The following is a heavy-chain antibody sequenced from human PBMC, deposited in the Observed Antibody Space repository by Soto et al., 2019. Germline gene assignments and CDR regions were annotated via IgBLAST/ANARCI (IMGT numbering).Heavy chain of an antibody. D-gene: IGHD6-6*01. Sequence: LYLTCTGSGGSISSSSYYWGWIRQPPGKGLEWFGSIYYSGSTYYNPSLKSRFTISVYTSKNQFALKLSSVTDADTAVYYSGRHRGYSSTSLDYWGHGTMVTVS. CDR3: GRHRGYSSTSLDY. V-gene: IGHV4-39*01. CDR1: GGSISSSSYY. CDR2: IYYSGST. J-gene: IGHJ4*01.